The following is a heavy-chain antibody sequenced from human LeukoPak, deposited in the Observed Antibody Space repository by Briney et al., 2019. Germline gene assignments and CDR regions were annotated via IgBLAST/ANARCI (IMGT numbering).Heavy chain of an antibody. Sequence: GRSLRLSCSASGLTFITSAMHWVRQAPGKGLEYVSTINTNGDDTYYADSVKGRFTISRDNSKRTLYLQMSRLRAEDTAVYYCVKDLRGGGYYTSFDYWGQGTLVTVSS. CDR1: GLTFITSA. CDR2: INTNGDDT. V-gene: IGHV3-64D*09. CDR3: VKDLRGGGYYTSFDY. J-gene: IGHJ4*01. D-gene: IGHD3-10*01.